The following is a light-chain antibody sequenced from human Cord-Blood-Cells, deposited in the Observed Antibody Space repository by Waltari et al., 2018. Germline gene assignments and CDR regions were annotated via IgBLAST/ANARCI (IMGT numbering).Light chain of an antibody. Sequence: EIVLTQSPATLSLSPGERATLSCRASQSVSSYLAWYQQKPGQAPRLLIYDASNSATGIPARFSGSGSGTDFTLTISSLEPEDFAVYYCQQRSNWGFLTFGGGTKVEIK. V-gene: IGKV3-11*01. J-gene: IGKJ4*01. CDR3: QQRSNWGFLT. CDR1: QSVSSY. CDR2: DAS.